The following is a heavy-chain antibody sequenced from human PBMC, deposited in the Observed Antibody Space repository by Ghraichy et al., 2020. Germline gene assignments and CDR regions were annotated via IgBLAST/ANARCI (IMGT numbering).Heavy chain of an antibody. CDR1: GGSFSGYY. Sequence: ETLSLTCAVYGGSFSGYYWSWIRQPPGKGLEWIGEINHSGSTNYNPSLKSRVTISVDTSKNQFSLKLSSVTAADTAVYYCARGPWRSSSWYGAYWGQGTLVTVSS. CDR2: INHSGST. CDR3: ARGPWRSSSWYGAY. V-gene: IGHV4-34*01. D-gene: IGHD6-13*01. J-gene: IGHJ4*02.